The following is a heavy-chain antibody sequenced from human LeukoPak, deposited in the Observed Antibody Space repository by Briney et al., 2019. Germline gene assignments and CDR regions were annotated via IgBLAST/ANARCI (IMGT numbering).Heavy chain of an antibody. CDR1: GGSISTSSYY. CDR3: ARLGGVTTRWFDP. Sequence: PSETLSLTCTVSGGSISTSSYYWGWIRQPPGKGLEWIGDIYHRGTTNYNPSLKSRITISVDTSKNQFSLKLTSVAAADTAVYYCARLGGVTTRWFDPWGQGTLVTVSS. J-gene: IGHJ5*02. CDR2: IYHRGTT. D-gene: IGHD4-17*01. V-gene: IGHV4-39*01.